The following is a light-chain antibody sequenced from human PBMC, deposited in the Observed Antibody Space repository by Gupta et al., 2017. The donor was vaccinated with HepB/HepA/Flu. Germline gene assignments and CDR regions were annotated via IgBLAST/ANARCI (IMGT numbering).Light chain of an antibody. CDR2: EAS. Sequence: ILLTQSPGTLSLSLAERATLSCRSGESLATRSLAWYKQKPGQAPRLLIYEASIRAPGIPDRVTGSGSGTEFTLTIDRLEPEDFAIYYCQQYGWTPLTFGPGTKVEIK. V-gene: IGKV3-20*01. J-gene: IGKJ3*01. CDR1: ESLATRS. CDR3: QQYGWTPLT.